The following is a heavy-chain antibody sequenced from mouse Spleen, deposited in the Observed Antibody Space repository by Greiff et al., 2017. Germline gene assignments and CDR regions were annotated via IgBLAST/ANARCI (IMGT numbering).Heavy chain of an antibody. Sequence: QVQLKQPGAELVKPGASVKLSCKASGYTFTSYWMHWVKQRPGRGLEWIGRIDPNSGGTKYNEKFKSKATLTVDKPSSTAYMQLSSLTSEDSAVYYCATTVVATSYFDYWGQGTTLTVSS. CDR3: ATTVVATSYFDY. CDR2: IDPNSGGT. J-gene: IGHJ2*01. V-gene: IGHV1-72*01. CDR1: GYTFTSYW. D-gene: IGHD1-1*01.